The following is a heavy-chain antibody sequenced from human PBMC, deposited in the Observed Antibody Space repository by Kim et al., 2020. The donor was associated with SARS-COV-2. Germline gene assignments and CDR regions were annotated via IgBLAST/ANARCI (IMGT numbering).Heavy chain of an antibody. Sequence: GGSLRLSCAASGFTFSSYGMHWVRQAPGKGLEWVAVISYDGSNKYYADSVKGRFTISRDNSKNTLYLQMNSLRAEDTAVYYCAKDRYDFWSGYQAPFFD. CDR1: GFTFSSYG. CDR3: AKDRYDFWSGYQAPFFD. CDR2: ISYDGSNK. V-gene: IGHV3-30*18. J-gene: IGHJ4*01. D-gene: IGHD3-3*01.